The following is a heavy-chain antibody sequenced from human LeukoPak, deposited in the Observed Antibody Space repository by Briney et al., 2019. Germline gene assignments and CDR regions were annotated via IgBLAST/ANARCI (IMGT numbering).Heavy chain of an antibody. Sequence: PSETLSLTCTVSGGSISSYYWSWIRQPPGKGLEWIGEINHSGSTNYNPSLKSRVTISVDTSKNQFSLKLSSVTAADTAVYYCARSPPEYYDFWSGYYKGGLHFDYWGQGTLVTVSS. J-gene: IGHJ4*02. CDR1: GGSISSYY. CDR2: INHSGST. D-gene: IGHD3-3*01. V-gene: IGHV4-34*01. CDR3: ARSPPEYYDFWSGYYKGGLHFDY.